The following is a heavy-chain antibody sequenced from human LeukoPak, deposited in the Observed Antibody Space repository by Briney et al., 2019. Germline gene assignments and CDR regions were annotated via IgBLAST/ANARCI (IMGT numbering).Heavy chain of an antibody. CDR3: ARDHGYSYGYSFDY. J-gene: IGHJ4*02. CDR2: VSSSSSYI. CDR1: GFTFSSYS. Sequence: GGSLRLSCAASGFTFSSYSMNWVRQAPGKGLEWVSSVSSSSSYIYYADSVKGRFTISRDNAKNSLYLQMNSLRAEDTAVYYCARDHGYSYGYSFDYWGQGTLVTVSS. V-gene: IGHV3-21*01. D-gene: IGHD5-18*01.